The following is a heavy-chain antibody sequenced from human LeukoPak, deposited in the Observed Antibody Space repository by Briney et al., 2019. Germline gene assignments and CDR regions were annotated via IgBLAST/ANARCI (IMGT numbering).Heavy chain of an antibody. D-gene: IGHD3-22*01. CDR2: ISAYNGNT. V-gene: IGHV1-18*04. CDR3: ARGSTARYYYDSSGYYRGAVDY. Sequence: ASVKVSCKASGYTFTGYYMHWVRRAPGQGLEWMGWISAYNGNTNYAQKFQGRVTMTTDTSTNTAYMELRSLRSDDTAVYYCARGSTARYYYDSSGYYRGAVDYWGQGTLVTISS. J-gene: IGHJ4*02. CDR1: GYTFTGYY.